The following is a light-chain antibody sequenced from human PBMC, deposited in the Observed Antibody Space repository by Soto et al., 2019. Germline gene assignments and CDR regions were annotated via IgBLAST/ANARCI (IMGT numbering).Light chain of an antibody. CDR1: SSDVGNYNY. J-gene: IGLJ2*01. Sequence: QSALTQPASVSGSPGQSITISCTGTSSDVGNYNYVSWYQQHPGKAPKLIIFDVSNRPSGIYNRFSGSKSGNTASLTISGLQTEDEADYYCSSYTRTSNVIFGGGTKLTVL. CDR3: SSYTRTSNVI. CDR2: DVS. V-gene: IGLV2-14*03.